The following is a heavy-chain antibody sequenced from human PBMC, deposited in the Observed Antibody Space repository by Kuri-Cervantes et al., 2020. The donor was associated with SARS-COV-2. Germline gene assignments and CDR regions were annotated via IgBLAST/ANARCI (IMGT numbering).Heavy chain of an antibody. CDR2: IIPVIGST. CDR1: GGTFSSYS. Sequence: SVKVSCKASGGTFSSYSITWVRRAPGQGLEWMGRIIPVIGSTHYAQKFQGRVTITADTSTNTAFMEVRRLRSEDTALYYCASAPSLYNDFWSGNSFSWGRGSLVTVSS. CDR3: ASAPSLYNDFWSGNSFS. J-gene: IGHJ2*01. D-gene: IGHD3-3*01. V-gene: IGHV1-69*08.